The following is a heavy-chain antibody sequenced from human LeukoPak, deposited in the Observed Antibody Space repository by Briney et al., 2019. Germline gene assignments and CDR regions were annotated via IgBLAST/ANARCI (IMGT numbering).Heavy chain of an antibody. J-gene: IGHJ5*02. Sequence: SETLSLTCAVYGGSFSGYYWSWIRQPPGKGLEWIGEINHSGSTNYNPSLKSRVTISVDTSKNQFSLKLSSVTAADTAVYYCARGSRRWLRNWFDPWGQGTLVTVSS. CDR2: INHSGST. CDR3: ARGSRRWLRNWFDP. V-gene: IGHV4-34*01. CDR1: GGSFSGYY. D-gene: IGHD5-24*01.